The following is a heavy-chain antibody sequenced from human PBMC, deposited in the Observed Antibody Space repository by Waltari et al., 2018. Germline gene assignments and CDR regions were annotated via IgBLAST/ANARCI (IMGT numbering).Heavy chain of an antibody. V-gene: IGHV1-18*01. CDR2: ISAYNGKS. CDR3: ARADWNDLWAFDI. CDR1: GYCFSSRNG. Sequence: QVQLVQSGAEVQKPGSSVKVSCKASGYCFSSRNGITWVRQAPGQGLEWMGWISAYNGKSNYAQIFQGRLTMTTDTPTNTVYMELTSLRSDDTAVYYCARADWNDLWAFDIWGQGTMVTVSS. D-gene: IGHD1-1*01. J-gene: IGHJ3*02.